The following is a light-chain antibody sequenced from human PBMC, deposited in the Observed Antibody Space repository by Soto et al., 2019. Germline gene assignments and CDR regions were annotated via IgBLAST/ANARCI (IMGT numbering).Light chain of an antibody. CDR3: SSYAGSSTWV. Sequence: SALTQPPSASGSPGQSATISCTGTSSDVGGYNYVSWYQQYPGKAPKLMIYEVSKRPSGVPDRFSGSKSGNTASLTVSGLQAEDEADYYCSSYAGSSTWVFGGGTKLIVL. V-gene: IGLV2-8*01. CDR2: EVS. CDR1: SSDVGGYNY. J-gene: IGLJ2*01.